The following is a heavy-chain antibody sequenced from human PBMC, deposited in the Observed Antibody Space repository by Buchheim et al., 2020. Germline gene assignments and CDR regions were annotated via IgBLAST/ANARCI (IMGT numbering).Heavy chain of an antibody. V-gene: IGHV3-23*01. CDR3: ARNHGGGGDGSGDY. CDR2: ISGSGGST. D-gene: IGHD3-16*01. Sequence: EVQLLESGGGLVQPGGSLRLSCAASGFTFSSYALSWVRQAPGKGLEWVSAISGSGGSTYYADSVKGRFTISRDNSKNTLYLQMNRLGAEETAVNYCARNHGGGGDGSGDYWGQGTL. J-gene: IGHJ4*02. CDR1: GFTFSSYA.